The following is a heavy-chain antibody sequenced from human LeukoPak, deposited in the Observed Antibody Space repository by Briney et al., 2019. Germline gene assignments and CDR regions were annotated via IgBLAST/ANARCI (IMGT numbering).Heavy chain of an antibody. Sequence: ASVKVSCKASGYTFIGYYMHWVRQAPGQGLEWMGWINPNSGGTNYAQKFEGRVTMTRDTSISTAYMELSRLRSDDTAVYYCPRGVVVAGLEYWGQGTLVTVSS. J-gene: IGHJ4*02. CDR3: PRGVVVAGLEY. V-gene: IGHV1-2*02. CDR2: INPNSGGT. D-gene: IGHD6-19*01. CDR1: GYTFIGYY.